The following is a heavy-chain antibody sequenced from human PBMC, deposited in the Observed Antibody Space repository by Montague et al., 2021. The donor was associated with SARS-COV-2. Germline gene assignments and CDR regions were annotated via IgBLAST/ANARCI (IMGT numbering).Heavy chain of an antibody. CDR2: MYYSGST. J-gene: IGHJ6*02. CDR1: GGSISSSDYY. Sequence: SETLSLTCTVSGGSISSSDYYWSWIRRPPGKGLEWIGHMYYSGSTYYNPSLNSRVTISIDTSKNQFSLKLSSVTAADTAVYYCARDDIVLQGVTKGMDVWGQGTTVTVSS. V-gene: IGHV4-39*07. D-gene: IGHD2-8*02. CDR3: ARDDIVLQGVTKGMDV.